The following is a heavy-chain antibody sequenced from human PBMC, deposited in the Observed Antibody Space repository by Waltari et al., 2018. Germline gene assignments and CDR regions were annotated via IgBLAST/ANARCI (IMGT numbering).Heavy chain of an antibody. CDR2: IYYSGST. J-gene: IGHJ4*02. V-gene: IGHV4-39*07. Sequence: QLQLQESGPGLVKPSETLSLTCTVSGGSISSSSYYWGWIRQPPGKGLEWIGSIYYSGSTYYNPSLKSRVTLSVDTSKNQFSLKLSSVTAADTAVYYCARVPHPNLWFREHRGAYYFDYWGQGTLVTVSS. CDR3: ARVPHPNLWFREHRGAYYFDY. D-gene: IGHD3-10*01. CDR1: GGSISSSSYY.